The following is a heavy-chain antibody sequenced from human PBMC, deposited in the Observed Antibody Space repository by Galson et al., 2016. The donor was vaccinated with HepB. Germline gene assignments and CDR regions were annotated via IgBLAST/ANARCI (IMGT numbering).Heavy chain of an antibody. CDR3: VRGPGVGGESLLGFQF. Sequence: SLRLSCAASGFTFNNFGMHWVRQAPGKGLEWVTTISFDGSKKYYGDSVKGRFTISKDNFKNTVYLQMNSLRPEDTAVYFCVRGPGVGGESLLGFQFRGQGTLGIVSS. CDR1: GFTFNNFG. J-gene: IGHJ1*01. V-gene: IGHV3-30*03. CDR2: ISFDGSKK. D-gene: IGHD3-10*01.